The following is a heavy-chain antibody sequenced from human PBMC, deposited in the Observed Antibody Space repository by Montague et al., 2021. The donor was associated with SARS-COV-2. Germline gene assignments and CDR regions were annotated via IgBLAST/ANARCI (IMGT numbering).Heavy chain of an antibody. CDR1: GGSFNDYY. Sequence: SETLSLTCAVYGGSFNDYYWTWVRQPPGKGLEWIGEITHSGNINYNPSLQNRVTMSVDKSKNQFSLKLTSATAADTATYYCARGHVTACAILIVFPAAGALHSWGRGTTVTVSS. CDR2: ITHSGNI. V-gene: IGHV4-34*01. CDR3: ARGHVTACAILIVFPAAGALHS. J-gene: IGHJ3*01. D-gene: IGHD2-21*01.